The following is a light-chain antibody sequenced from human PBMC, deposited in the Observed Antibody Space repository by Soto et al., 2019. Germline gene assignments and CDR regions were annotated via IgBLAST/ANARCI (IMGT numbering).Light chain of an antibody. V-gene: IGKV3-15*01. J-gene: IGKJ1*01. CDR1: QSVGTN. CDR3: QEYNSWPTWT. CDR2: AAS. Sequence: EIVLTQSPATLSLSPWERATLSCRASQSVGTNLAWYQQKPRQAPRLLIYAASTRATGLPARFRGSGSGTDFALTISSLQSEDFAVYYCQEYNSWPTWTFGQGTKVDIK.